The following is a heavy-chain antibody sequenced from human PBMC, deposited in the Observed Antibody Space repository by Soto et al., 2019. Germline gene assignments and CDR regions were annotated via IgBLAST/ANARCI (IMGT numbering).Heavy chain of an antibody. CDR3: ARNGGRVVEVAGAYFDY. CDR2: INHSGST. J-gene: IGHJ4*02. D-gene: IGHD2-15*01. Sequence: QVQLQQWGAGLLKPSETLSLTCALYGGSFSGYYWSWIRQPPGKGLEWIGEINHSGSTNYNPSLRSRVTMYVDTSKNQFSLKLSSLTAADTAVYYCARNGGRVVEVAGAYFDYWGQGTLVTVSS. V-gene: IGHV4-34*01. CDR1: GGSFSGYY.